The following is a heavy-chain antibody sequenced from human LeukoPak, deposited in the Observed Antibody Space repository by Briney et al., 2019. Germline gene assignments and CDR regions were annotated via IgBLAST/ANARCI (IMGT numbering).Heavy chain of an antibody. V-gene: IGHV3-30*18. J-gene: IGHJ5*02. CDR3: AKDWCAASLAGWFDP. CDR2: ILYDGSNK. D-gene: IGHD2-8*01. CDR1: GFTFSRYG. Sequence: PGRSLRLSCAASGFTFSRYGMHWVRQAPGKGLEWVAVILYDGSNKYYADSVKGRFTISRDNSKSTLYLQMNSLRAEDTAVYYCAKDWCAASLAGWFDPWGQGTLVTVSP.